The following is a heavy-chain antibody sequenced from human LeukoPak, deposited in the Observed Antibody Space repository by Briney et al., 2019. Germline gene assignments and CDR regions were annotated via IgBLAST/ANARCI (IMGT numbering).Heavy chain of an antibody. CDR2: IIPIFGTA. V-gene: IGHV1-69*13. D-gene: IGHD3-3*02. J-gene: IGHJ4*02. CDR3: ARVLARVY. CDR1: GGTFSSYA. Sequence: EASMKVSCKASGGTFSSYAISWVRQAPGQGLEWMGGIIPIFGTANYAQKFQGRVTITADESTSTAYMELSSLRSEDTAVYYCARVLARVYWGQGTLVTVSS.